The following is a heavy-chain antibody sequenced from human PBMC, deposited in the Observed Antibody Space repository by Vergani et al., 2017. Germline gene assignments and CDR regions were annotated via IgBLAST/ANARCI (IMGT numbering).Heavy chain of an antibody. Sequence: DVQLVQSGGGQVQPGESLEVSCAASEFKISDFDIHWVRQAPGRGLEWVGRSGLEGARMIANSVASFSASVRGRFGISRDDAKNSLYLQMNSLRAEDTAVYYCAAAVVGATLYDAFDIWGQGTMVTVSS. V-gene: IGHV3-73*02. J-gene: IGHJ3*02. CDR2: SGLEGARMIANS. CDR3: AAAVVGATLYDAFDI. CDR1: EFKISDFD. D-gene: IGHD1-26*01.